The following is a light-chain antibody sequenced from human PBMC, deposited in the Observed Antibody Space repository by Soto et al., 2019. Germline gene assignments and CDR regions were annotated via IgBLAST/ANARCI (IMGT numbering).Light chain of an antibody. CDR2: DAS. J-gene: IGKJ5*01. CDR3: QQFNSL. Sequence: PVTQSPSSLSASIGDTVHISCRASQGIATGLAWYPQKQGAPPKLLIYDASTLERGIPSRFSGRGSGKHFILTINNLQPEDFATYYWQQFNSLFGQGTRLEIK. CDR1: QGIATG. V-gene: IGKV1-13*02.